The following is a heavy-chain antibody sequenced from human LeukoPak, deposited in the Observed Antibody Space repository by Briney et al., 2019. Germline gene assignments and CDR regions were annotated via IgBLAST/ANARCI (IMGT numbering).Heavy chain of an antibody. Sequence: ASVKVSCKASGYTFTIYYMHWVRQAPGQGLEWMGIINPSGGSTSYAQKFQGRVTMTRDTSTSTVYMELSSLRSEDTAVYYCARGGSLGIAAAGTCLDYWGQGTLVTVSS. D-gene: IGHD6-13*01. CDR1: GYTFTIYY. V-gene: IGHV1-46*01. CDR2: INPSGGST. CDR3: ARGGSLGIAAAGTCLDY. J-gene: IGHJ4*02.